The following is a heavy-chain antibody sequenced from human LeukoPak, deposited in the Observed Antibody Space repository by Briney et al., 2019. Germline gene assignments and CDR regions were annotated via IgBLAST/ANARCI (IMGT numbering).Heavy chain of an antibody. Sequence: GGSLRLSCAASGFTFSSYAMSWVRQAPGKGLEWVSAISGSGGSTYYADSVKGRFTISRDNSKNTLYLQMNSLRAEDTAVYYCAKDLGEYYDSGGSYFDYWGQGTLVTVSS. V-gene: IGHV3-23*01. CDR3: AKDLGEYYDSGGSYFDY. D-gene: IGHD3-22*01. CDR2: ISGSGGST. J-gene: IGHJ4*02. CDR1: GFTFSSYA.